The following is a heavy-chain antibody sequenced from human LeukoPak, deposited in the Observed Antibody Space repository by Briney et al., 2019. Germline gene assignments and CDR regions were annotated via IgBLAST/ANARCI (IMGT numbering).Heavy chain of an antibody. Sequence: GGSLRLSCAASGFTFTNAWMNWVRQAPGKGLEWVSYITKSGSTIYYADSVKGRFTISRDNAKNSLYLQMNSLRAEDTAVYYCAVNPTKYYYYGMDVWGQGTTVTVSS. J-gene: IGHJ6*02. D-gene: IGHD2-8*01. CDR2: ITKSGSTI. V-gene: IGHV3-48*04. CDR3: AVNPTKYYYYGMDV. CDR1: GFTFTNAW.